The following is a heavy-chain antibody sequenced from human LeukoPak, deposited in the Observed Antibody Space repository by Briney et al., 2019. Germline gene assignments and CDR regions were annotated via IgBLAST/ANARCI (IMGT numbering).Heavy chain of an antibody. V-gene: IGHV4-34*01. CDR1: GGSFSGYY. CDR2: INHSGST. Sequence: SETLSLTCAVYGGSFSGYYWSWIRQPPGKGLEWIGEINHSGSTNYNPSLKSRVTISVDTSKNQFSLKLSSVTAADTAVYYCARDLRYYGSGSYTWFDPWGQGTLVTVSS. CDR3: ARDLRYYGSGSYTWFDP. D-gene: IGHD3-10*01. J-gene: IGHJ5*02.